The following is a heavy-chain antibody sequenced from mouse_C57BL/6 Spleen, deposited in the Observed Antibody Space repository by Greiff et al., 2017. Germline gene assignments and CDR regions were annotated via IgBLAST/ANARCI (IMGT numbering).Heavy chain of an antibody. D-gene: IGHD1-1*01. CDR2: IHPNSGST. CDR1: GYTFTSYW. V-gene: IGHV1-64*01. Sequence: QVQLQQPGAELVKPGASVNLSCKASGYTFTSYWMHWVKQRPGQGLEWIGMIHPNSGSTNYNEKFKSKASLTVDKSSSTAYMQLSSLTSEDSAVYYCARSTTVVATDYFDYWGQGTTLTVSS. CDR3: ARSTTVVATDYFDY. J-gene: IGHJ2*01.